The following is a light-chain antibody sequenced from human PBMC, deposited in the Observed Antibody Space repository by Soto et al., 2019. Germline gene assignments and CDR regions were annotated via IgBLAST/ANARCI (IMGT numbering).Light chain of an antibody. CDR1: QDISVY. Sequence: DIQMTQSPSSLSASVGDRVTITCRASQDISVYLAWYQQKPGKVPKLLIYSASTLQSEVPSRFSGSGSGTYFTLTTSSLQPEDVATYYCQKFNTAPLTFGQGTRLEIK. CDR3: QKFNTAPLT. CDR2: SAS. J-gene: IGKJ5*01. V-gene: IGKV1-27*01.